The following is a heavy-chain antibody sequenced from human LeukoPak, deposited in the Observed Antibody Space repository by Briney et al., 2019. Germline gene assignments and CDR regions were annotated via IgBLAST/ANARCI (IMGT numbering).Heavy chain of an antibody. Sequence: PSQTLSLTCTVSGGSISSGGYYWSWIRQRPGKGLEWIGYIYYSGSTYYNPPLKSRVTISVDTSKNQFSLKLSSVTAADTAVYYCARWLRVGPQNWFDPWGQGTLVTVSS. CDR3: ARWLRVGPQNWFDP. J-gene: IGHJ5*02. D-gene: IGHD3-10*01. V-gene: IGHV4-31*03. CDR2: IYYSGST. CDR1: GGSISSGGYY.